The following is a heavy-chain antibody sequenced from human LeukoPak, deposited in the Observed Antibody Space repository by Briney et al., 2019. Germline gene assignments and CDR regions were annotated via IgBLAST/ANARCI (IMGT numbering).Heavy chain of an antibody. CDR1: GYTFTSYD. V-gene: IGHV1-8*01. D-gene: IGHD2-21*01. CDR2: MNPSSGNT. Sequence: ASVKVSCKASGYTFTSYDINWVRQATGQGLEWMGWMNPSSGNTGYAQKFQGRVTMTRNTSISTAYMELSSLRSEDTAVYYCARAPDCGGDCYSGYYYYYYMDVWGKGTTVTVSS. CDR3: ARAPDCGGDCYSGYYYYYYMDV. J-gene: IGHJ6*03.